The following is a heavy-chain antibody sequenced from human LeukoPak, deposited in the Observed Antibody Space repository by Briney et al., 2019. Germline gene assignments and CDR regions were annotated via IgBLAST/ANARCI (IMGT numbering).Heavy chain of an antibody. D-gene: IGHD3-10*01. J-gene: IGHJ3*02. Sequence: PSETLSLTCAVYGGSFSGYYWSWIRQPPGKGLEWIGYIYYSGSTNYNPSLKSRVTISVDTSKNQFSLKLSSVTAADTAVYYCARHTRGGDAFDIWGQGTMVTASS. CDR3: ARHTRGGDAFDI. CDR1: GGSFSGYY. CDR2: IYYSGST. V-gene: IGHV4-59*01.